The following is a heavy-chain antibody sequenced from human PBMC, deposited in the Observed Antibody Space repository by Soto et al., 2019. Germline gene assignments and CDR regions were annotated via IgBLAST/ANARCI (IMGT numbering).Heavy chain of an antibody. CDR2: IYYSGIT. V-gene: IGHV4-59*01. CDR1: GGSISSYY. CDR3: ARDTRINWFDP. Sequence: SETLSLTCTVSGGSISSYYWSWIRQPPGKGLEWIGYIYYSGITNYNPSLKSRVTISVDTSKNQFSLQLSSVTAADTAVYYCARDTRINWFDPWGQGTLVTVSS. J-gene: IGHJ5*02.